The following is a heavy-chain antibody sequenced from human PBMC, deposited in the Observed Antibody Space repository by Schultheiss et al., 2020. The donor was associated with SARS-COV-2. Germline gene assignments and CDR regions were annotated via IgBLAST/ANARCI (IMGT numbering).Heavy chain of an antibody. Sequence: GGSLRLSCAASGFTFDDYAMHWVRQAPGKGLEWVSGISGSGGSTYYADSVKGRFTISRDNSKNTLYLQMNSLRAEDTAVYYCASGLVVPVAFDYWGQGTLVTVSS. CDR1: GFTFDDYA. CDR2: ISGSGGST. J-gene: IGHJ4*02. D-gene: IGHD2-2*01. V-gene: IGHV3-23*01. CDR3: ASGLVVPVAFDY.